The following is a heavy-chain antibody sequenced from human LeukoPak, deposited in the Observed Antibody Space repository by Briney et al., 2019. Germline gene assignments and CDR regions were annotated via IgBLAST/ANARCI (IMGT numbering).Heavy chain of an antibody. CDR2: IIPIFGTA. CDR3: ARVGGPWGGYIDY. CDR1: GGTFSSYA. D-gene: IGHD5-12*01. V-gene: IGHV1-69*05. J-gene: IGHJ4*02. Sequence: GSSVKVSCKSSGGTFSSYAISWVRQAPGQGLEWMGRIIPIFGTANYAQKFQGRVTITTDESTSTAYLELSSLRSEDTAVYYCARVGGPWGGYIDYWGQGTLVTVSS.